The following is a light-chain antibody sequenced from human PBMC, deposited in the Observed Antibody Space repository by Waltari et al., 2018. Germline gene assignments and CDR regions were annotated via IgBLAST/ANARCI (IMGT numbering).Light chain of an antibody. CDR2: WAS. Sequence: DIVIIQSPASLAVSLGERATINCKSSQSVLYSSNNKNYLAWYQQKPGQPPKLLIYWASTRESGVPDRFSGSGSGTDFTLTISSLQAEDVAVYYCQQYYSTYVYTFGQGTKLEIK. V-gene: IGKV4-1*01. J-gene: IGKJ2*01. CDR1: QSVLYSSNNKNY. CDR3: QQYYSTYVYT.